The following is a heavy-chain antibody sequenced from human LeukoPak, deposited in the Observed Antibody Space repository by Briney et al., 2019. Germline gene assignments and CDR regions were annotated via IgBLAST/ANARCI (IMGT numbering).Heavy chain of an antibody. V-gene: IGHV1-3*01. J-gene: IGHJ6*02. D-gene: IGHD1-26*01. CDR1: GYTFSSYA. Sequence: ASVKVSCKASGYTFSSYATHWVRQAPGQRLEWMGWINNGNTKYSQKFQGRVTITRDTSATTVYMALTSLRSEDTAVYYCAREGDSGTYWGFYYYGLDVWGQGTTVTVSS. CDR3: AREGDSGTYWGFYYYGLDV. CDR2: INNGNT.